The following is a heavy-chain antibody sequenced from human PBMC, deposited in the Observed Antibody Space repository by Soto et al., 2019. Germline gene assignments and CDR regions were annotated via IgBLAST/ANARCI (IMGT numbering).Heavy chain of an antibody. CDR3: AKDLFNTSGHRFFFES. Sequence: GGSLRLSCAASGFFFSTYAMTWVRQAPGRGLEWVSTILHDETPFYTDSVKGRFTISRDNVRGTLYLQMNGLRVGDAAQYYCAKDLFNTSGHRFFFESWGQGTLVTVSS. V-gene: IGHV3-23*01. D-gene: IGHD3-10*01. CDR1: GFFFSTYA. J-gene: IGHJ4*02. CDR2: ILHDETP.